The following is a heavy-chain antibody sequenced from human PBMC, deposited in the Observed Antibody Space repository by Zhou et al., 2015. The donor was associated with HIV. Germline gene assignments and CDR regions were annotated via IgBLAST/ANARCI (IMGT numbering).Heavy chain of an antibody. D-gene: IGHD7-27*01. CDR3: AREGWGSWYFDL. CDR1: GGTLGNYG. J-gene: IGHJ2*01. V-gene: IGHV1-69*06. CDR2: IIPIFGTA. Sequence: QVLLVQSGAEVKKPGSSVKVSCRASGGTLGNYGISWVRQAPGQGLEWMGGIIPIFGTASYAQRFQGRVTITADRSTNTVYMELSSLRSEDTAAYYCAREGWGSWYFDLWGRGTLVRVSS.